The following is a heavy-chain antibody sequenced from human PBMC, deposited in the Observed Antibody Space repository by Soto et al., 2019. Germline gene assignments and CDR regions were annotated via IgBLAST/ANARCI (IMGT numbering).Heavy chain of an antibody. CDR1: GFTFSSYA. D-gene: IGHD2-15*01. CDR2: ISGSGGST. V-gene: IGHV3-23*01. CDR3: PATVPADCSGGSCQHYYFDY. Sequence: GGSLRLSCAASGFTFSSYAMSWVRQAPGKGLEWVSAISGSGGSTYYADSVKGRFTISRDNSKNTLYLQMNSLRAEDTAVYYCPATVPADCSGGSCQHYYFDYWGQGTLVTVSS. J-gene: IGHJ4*02.